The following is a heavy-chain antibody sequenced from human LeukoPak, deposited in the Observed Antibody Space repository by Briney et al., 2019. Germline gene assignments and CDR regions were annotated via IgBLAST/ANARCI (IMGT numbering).Heavy chain of an antibody. CDR2: IYHSGST. J-gene: IGHJ2*01. CDR3: ARAHCSSTSCPYFDL. CDR1: GYSISSGYY. Sequence: SETLSLTCAVSGYSISSGYYWGWIRQPPGKGLEWIGSIYHSGSTYYNPSLKSRVTISVDTSKNQFSLKLSSVTAADTAVYYCARAHCSSTSCPYFDLWGRGTLVTVSS. D-gene: IGHD2-2*01. V-gene: IGHV4-38-2*01.